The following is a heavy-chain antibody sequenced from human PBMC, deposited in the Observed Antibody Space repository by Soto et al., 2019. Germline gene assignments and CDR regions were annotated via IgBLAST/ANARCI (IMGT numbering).Heavy chain of an antibody. V-gene: IGHV4-4*07. CDR2: IYTSGST. CDR1: CGSISSYY. CDR3: ARERGLATDYYYGMDV. D-gene: IGHD5-12*01. Sequence: SETLSLTCTVSCGSISSYYWSWIRQPAGKGLEWIGRIYTSGSTNYNPSLKSRGTMSVDTSKNQFSLKLSSVTAADTAVYYCARERGLATDYYYGMDVWGQGTKVTVSS. J-gene: IGHJ6*02.